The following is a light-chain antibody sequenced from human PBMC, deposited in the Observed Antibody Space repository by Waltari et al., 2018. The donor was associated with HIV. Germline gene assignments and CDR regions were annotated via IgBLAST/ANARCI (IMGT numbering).Light chain of an antibody. V-gene: IGLV3-21*02. J-gene: IGLJ2*01. Sequence: SYVLTQPPSVSVAPGQTARITCGGENIGSKSVHWYQQRPGQAPVLAVYENSDRSSGIPERFSGSNSGNTATLTISRVAAGDEADYYCQVWDSSSDQMVFGGGTKLTVL. CDR2: ENS. CDR3: QVWDSSSDQMV. CDR1: NIGSKS.